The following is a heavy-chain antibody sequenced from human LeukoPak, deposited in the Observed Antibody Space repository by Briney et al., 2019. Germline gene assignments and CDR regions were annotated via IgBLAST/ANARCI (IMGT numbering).Heavy chain of an antibody. Sequence: SVKVSCKASGGTFSSYAISWVRQAPGQGLEWMGGIIPIFGTANYAQKFQGRVTITTDESTSTAYMVLSSLRSEDTAVYYCAGRAVAYYYDSSGYAPTDYWGQGTLVTVSS. CDR3: AGRAVAYYYDSSGYAPTDY. D-gene: IGHD3-22*01. V-gene: IGHV1-69*05. J-gene: IGHJ4*02. CDR1: GGTFSSYA. CDR2: IIPIFGTA.